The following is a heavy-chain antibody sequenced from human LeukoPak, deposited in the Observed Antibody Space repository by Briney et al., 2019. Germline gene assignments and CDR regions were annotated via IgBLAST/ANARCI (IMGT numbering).Heavy chain of an antibody. Sequence: PGRSLRLSCAASGFTFDDYAMHWVRQAPGKGLEWVSGISWNSGSIGYADSVKGRSTISRDNAKNSLYLQMNSLRAEDTALYYCAKALGDWGQGTLVTVSS. J-gene: IGHJ4*02. CDR1: GFTFDDYA. D-gene: IGHD3-10*01. V-gene: IGHV3-9*01. CDR3: AKALGD. CDR2: ISWNSGSI.